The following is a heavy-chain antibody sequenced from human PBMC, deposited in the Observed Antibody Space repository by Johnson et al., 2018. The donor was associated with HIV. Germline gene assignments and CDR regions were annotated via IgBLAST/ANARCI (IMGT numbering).Heavy chain of an antibody. D-gene: IGHD2-8*01. CDR2: IKQDGSEK. V-gene: IGHV3-7*01. CDR3: ARDRVDEGVGFDI. Sequence: VQLVESGGSLVLPGGSLRLSCAASGFTFSNYAMSWVRQGPGKGLEWVANIKQDGSEKYYVDSVKGRFTISRDNAKNSLYLLMNSLRAEDTAVYYCARDRVDEGVGFDIWGQGTMVTVSS. CDR1: GFTFSNYA. J-gene: IGHJ3*02.